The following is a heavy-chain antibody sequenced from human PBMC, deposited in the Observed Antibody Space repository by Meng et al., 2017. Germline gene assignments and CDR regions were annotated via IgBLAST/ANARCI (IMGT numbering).Heavy chain of an antibody. Sequence: GESLMISCAASWFTVSSNYMSWLRPAPGKGLEWVSVIYSGGSTYYADSVKGRFTISRNNSKNTLYLQMNSLRAEDTAVYYCARDLMVRGVNSMDVWGQGTMVTVSS. D-gene: IGHD3-10*01. CDR2: IYSGGST. V-gene: IGHV3-53*04. J-gene: IGHJ6*02. CDR3: ARDLMVRGVNSMDV. CDR1: WFTVSSNY.